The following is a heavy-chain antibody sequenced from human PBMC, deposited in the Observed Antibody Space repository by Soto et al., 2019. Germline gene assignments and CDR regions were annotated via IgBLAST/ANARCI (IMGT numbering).Heavy chain of an antibody. CDR3: ALYCSSTSCYAH. J-gene: IGHJ4*02. D-gene: IGHD2-2*01. CDR2: ISTYNSNR. V-gene: IGHV1-18*01. CDR1: GYTSTTYG. Sequence: ASVKVSCKVSGYTSTTYGVAWVRQAPGQGLEWVGWISTYNSNRDYAQKFQGRVTMSTDTSSRTVSMELSSLTSDDTAVYYCALYCSSTSCYAHWGQGTVVTVSS.